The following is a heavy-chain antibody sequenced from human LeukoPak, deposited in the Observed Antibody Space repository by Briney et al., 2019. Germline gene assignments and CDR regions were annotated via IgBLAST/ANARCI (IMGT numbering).Heavy chain of an antibody. D-gene: IGHD5-18*01. CDR3: ARIGTAMIDY. J-gene: IGHJ4*02. Sequence: SQALSLTCTVSGGSISSGTYYWTWIRQAPGKGLEWIGSIFQGGTTFYNPSLKSRVIISADTSNNEFSLKLSSVTAADTAVYYCARIGTAMIDYWGQGTLVTVSS. CDR1: GGSISSGTYY. CDR2: IFQGGTT. V-gene: IGHV4-61*02.